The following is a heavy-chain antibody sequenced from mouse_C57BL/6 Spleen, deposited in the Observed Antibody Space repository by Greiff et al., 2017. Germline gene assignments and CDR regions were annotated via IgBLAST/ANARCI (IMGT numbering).Heavy chain of an antibody. D-gene: IGHD3-3*01. CDR3: ARGARVHWFDY. J-gene: IGHJ2*01. CDR2: ISYSGST. CDR1: GYSITSGYD. V-gene: IGHV3-1*01. Sequence: EVKLVESGPGMVKPSQSLSLTCTVTGYSITSGYDWHWIRHFPGNKLEWMGYISYSGSTNYNPSLKSRISITHDTSKNHFFLKLNSVTTEDTATYYCARGARVHWFDYWGQGTTLTVSS.